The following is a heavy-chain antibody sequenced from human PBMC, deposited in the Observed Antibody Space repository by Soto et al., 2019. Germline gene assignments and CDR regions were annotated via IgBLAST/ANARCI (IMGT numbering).Heavy chain of an antibody. CDR1: GFTFSNYA. Sequence: QVQLVESGGGVVQPGRSRRLSCAASGFTFSNYAMYWVGQAPGKGLEWVAVISYDGNNKYYADSVKGRLPISRDNSKNTLYLQMNSLRAEDTAVYYCARAGCDGGTCYTLVGLRYGMDVWGQGTTVTVSS. CDR2: ISYDGNNK. CDR3: ARAGCDGGTCYTLVGLRYGMDV. J-gene: IGHJ6*02. D-gene: IGHD2-15*01. V-gene: IGHV3-30-3*01.